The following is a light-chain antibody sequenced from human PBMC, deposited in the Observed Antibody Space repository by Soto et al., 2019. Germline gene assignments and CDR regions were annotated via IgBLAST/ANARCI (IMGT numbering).Light chain of an antibody. CDR1: SSDVGGYNH. V-gene: IGLV2-14*01. J-gene: IGLJ1*01. CDR2: EVT. Sequence: QSVLTQPASVSGSPGQSITISCTGTSSDVGGYNHVSWYQIHPGKAPKLIIYEVTSRPSGVSYRFSGSKSGNSASLTISGLQAEDEADYYCSSYASSSSYVFGGVSKVTV. CDR3: SSYASSSSYV.